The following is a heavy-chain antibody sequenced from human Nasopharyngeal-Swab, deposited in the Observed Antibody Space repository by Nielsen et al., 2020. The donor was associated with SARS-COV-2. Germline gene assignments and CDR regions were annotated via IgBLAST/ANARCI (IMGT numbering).Heavy chain of an antibody. D-gene: IGHD2-2*01. Sequence: RQAPGKGPEWVGNIYYSGSTYYNPSLKSRVTISVDTSKNQFSLKLSSVTAADTDVYYCARDRVVPAAMWAYYYYYGMDVWGQGTTVTVSS. V-gene: IGHV4-31*02. CDR3: ARDRVVPAAMWAYYYYYGMDV. CDR2: IYYSGST. J-gene: IGHJ6*02.